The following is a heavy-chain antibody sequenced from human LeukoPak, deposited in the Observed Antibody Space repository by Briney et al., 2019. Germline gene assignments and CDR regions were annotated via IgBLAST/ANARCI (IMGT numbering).Heavy chain of an antibody. V-gene: IGHV4-34*01. CDR1: GGSFSGYY. Sequence: SETLSLTCAVYGGSFSGYYCSWIRQPPGKGLEWIGEINHSGSTNYNPSLKSRVTISVDTSKNQFSLKLSSVTAADTAVYYCARREGLGDAFDIWGQGTMVTVSS. CDR2: INHSGST. CDR3: ARREGLGDAFDI. J-gene: IGHJ3*02.